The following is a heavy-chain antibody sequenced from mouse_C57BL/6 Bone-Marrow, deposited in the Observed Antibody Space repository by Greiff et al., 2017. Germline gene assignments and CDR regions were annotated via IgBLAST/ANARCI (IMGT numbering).Heavy chain of an antibody. Sequence: VQLQQPGAELVRPGSSVKLSCKASGYTFTSYWMHWVKQRPIQGLEWIGNIDPSDSETLYNQKFKDKATLTVAKSSSTAYMQLSSLRSEDSAVXYCARGDTTVVAREFAVWGQGTLVTVSA. CDR3: ARGDTTVVAREFAV. CDR1: GYTFTSYW. V-gene: IGHV1-52*01. J-gene: IGHJ3*01. D-gene: IGHD1-1*01. CDR2: IDPSDSET.